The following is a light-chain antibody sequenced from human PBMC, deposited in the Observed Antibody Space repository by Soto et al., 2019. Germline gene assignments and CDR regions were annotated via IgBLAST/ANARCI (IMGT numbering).Light chain of an antibody. V-gene: IGKV1-5*03. CDR2: KAS. CDR3: QQYNGLIT. J-gene: IGKJ5*01. CDR1: QSISSW. Sequence: DIQMTQSPSTLSASVGDRVTITCRASQSISSWLAWYQQKPGKAPKLLIYKASTLKSGVPSRFSGSGSGTEFTLTVSSLQPDDFATYYCQQYNGLITFGQGTRLEIK.